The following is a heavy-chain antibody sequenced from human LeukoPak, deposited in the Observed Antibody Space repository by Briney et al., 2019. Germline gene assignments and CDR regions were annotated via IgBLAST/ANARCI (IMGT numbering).Heavy chain of an antibody. CDR3: ARGAMVRGVQGNYFDY. D-gene: IGHD3-10*01. V-gene: IGHV3-30-3*01. CDR2: VSFDGNNK. CDR1: GFTFSSYA. J-gene: IGHJ4*02. Sequence: GGSLRLSCAASGFTFSSYAMHWVPQAPGKGLEWVAVVSFDGNNKYYADSVKGRFTFSRDNSMNTLYLQMNSLRAEDTAVYYCARGAMVRGVQGNYFDYWGRGTLVTVSS.